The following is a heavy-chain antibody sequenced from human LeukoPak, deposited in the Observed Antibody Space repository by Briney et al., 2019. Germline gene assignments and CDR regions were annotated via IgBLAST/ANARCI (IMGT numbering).Heavy chain of an antibody. D-gene: IGHD5-18*01. CDR1: GFTLSSHA. V-gene: IGHV3-30*04. CDR2: ISYDGSNK. J-gene: IGHJ4*02. CDR3: AKEAGYSYGFDY. Sequence: GGSLRLSCTASGFTLSSHAMHWVRQAPGKGLEWVAVISYDGSNKYYADSVKGRFTISRDNSKNTLYLQMNSLRAEDTAVYYCAKEAGYSYGFDYWGQGTLVTVSS.